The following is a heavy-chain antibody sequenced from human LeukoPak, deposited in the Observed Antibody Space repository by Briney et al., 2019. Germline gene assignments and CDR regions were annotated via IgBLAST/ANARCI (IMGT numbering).Heavy chain of an antibody. CDR2: IKQDGSEK. V-gene: IGHV3-7*01. D-gene: IGHD4-23*01. J-gene: IGHJ5*02. CDR1: GFTFSTYW. CDR3: AKDSLLTVVSPVAAS. Sequence: GGSLRLSCAASGFTFSTYWMSWVRQAPGRGLEWVANIKQDGSEKYYVDSVKGRFAISRDNAKNSLFLQMNTLRVEDTAVYYCAKDSLLTVVSPVAASWGQGTLVTVSS.